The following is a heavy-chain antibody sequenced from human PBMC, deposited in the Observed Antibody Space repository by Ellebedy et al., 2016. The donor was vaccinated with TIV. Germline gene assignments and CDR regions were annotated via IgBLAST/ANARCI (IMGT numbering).Heavy chain of an antibody. D-gene: IGHD3-22*01. CDR3: ARDNSYYDSSGYYTEEDWFDP. Sequence: SVKVSXXASGGTFSSYAISWVRQAPGQGLEWMGGIIPIFGTANYAQKFQGRVTITADESTSTAYMELSSLRSEGTAVYYCARDNSYYDSSGYYTEEDWFDPWGQGTLVTVSS. V-gene: IGHV1-69*13. CDR2: IIPIFGTA. J-gene: IGHJ5*02. CDR1: GGTFSSYA.